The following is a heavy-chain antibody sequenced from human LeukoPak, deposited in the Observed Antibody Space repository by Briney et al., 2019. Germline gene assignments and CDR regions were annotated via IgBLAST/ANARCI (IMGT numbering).Heavy chain of an antibody. Sequence: GGSLRLSCAASGFTFSSYGIQCVRQAPGKGHEWVAVIWYDGSNKYHADSVKGGFTISRDNSKNTLYLHMNSLRAEDTAVYYCARDWCGGDCYGADYWGQGTLVTVSS. CDR1: GFTFSSYG. D-gene: IGHD2-21*02. V-gene: IGHV3-33*01. CDR3: ARDWCGGDCYGADY. CDR2: IWYDGSNK. J-gene: IGHJ4*02.